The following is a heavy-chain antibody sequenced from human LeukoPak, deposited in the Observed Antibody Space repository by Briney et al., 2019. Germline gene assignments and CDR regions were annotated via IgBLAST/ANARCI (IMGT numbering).Heavy chain of an antibody. CDR3: ARDRGGIGYYMDV. J-gene: IGHJ6*03. CDR1: GFTFSSYS. Sequence: PGGSLRLSCAASGFTFSSYSMYWVRQAPGKGLEGVSYISSSSSKIYYADSVKGRFTISRDNTKNSFYLQMNSLRADDTALYYCARDRGGIGYYMDVWGKGTTVTVSS. CDR2: ISSSSSKI. D-gene: IGHD3-16*02. V-gene: IGHV3-48*01.